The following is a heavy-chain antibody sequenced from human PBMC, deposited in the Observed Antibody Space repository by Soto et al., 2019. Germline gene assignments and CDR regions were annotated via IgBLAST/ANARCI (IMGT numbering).Heavy chain of an antibody. Sequence: GGSLRLSCVAFGFFLRAFGMHWVRQAPGKGLEWVSAISGSGSNTYYADSVKGRFTISRDNSKNTLYLQMNSLRAEDTAVYYCAKDSVYSSSWYFSYWGQGTLVTVSS. CDR2: ISGSGSNT. CDR1: GFFLRAFG. D-gene: IGHD6-13*01. CDR3: AKDSVYSSSWYFSY. V-gene: IGHV3-23*01. J-gene: IGHJ4*02.